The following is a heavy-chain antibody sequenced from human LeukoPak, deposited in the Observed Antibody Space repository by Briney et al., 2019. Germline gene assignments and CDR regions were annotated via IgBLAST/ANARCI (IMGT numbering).Heavy chain of an antibody. CDR3: ARDVSYGAFFDY. Sequence: ASVKVSCKASGYTFTGYYMHWVRQAPGQGLEWMGWINPNSGGTNYAQKFQGRVTMTKDTSISTAYMELSRLRSDDTAVYYCARDVSYGAFFDYWGQGTLVTVSS. V-gene: IGHV1-2*02. CDR2: INPNSGGT. J-gene: IGHJ4*02. D-gene: IGHD1-26*01. CDR1: GYTFTGYY.